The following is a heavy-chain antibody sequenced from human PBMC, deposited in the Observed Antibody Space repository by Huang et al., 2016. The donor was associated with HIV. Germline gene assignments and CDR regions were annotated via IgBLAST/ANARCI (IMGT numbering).Heavy chain of an antibody. D-gene: IGHD1-7*01. CDR3: ATKTAGMDI. J-gene: IGHJ6*02. CDR1: TFTFGAYW. CDR2: IKQDESEK. Sequence: VESGGRSVQPGGSIKLSCVGSTFTFGAYWMSWVRQPPGKGLEGVANIKQDESEKYYVDPVKGRFNISRDNARKVLFLEMDDLRVEDTAIYFCATKTAGMDIWGQGTTVTVSS. V-gene: IGHV3-7*01.